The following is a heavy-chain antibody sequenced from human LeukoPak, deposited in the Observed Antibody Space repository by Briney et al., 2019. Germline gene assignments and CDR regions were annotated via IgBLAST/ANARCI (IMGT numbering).Heavy chain of an antibody. D-gene: IGHD3-22*01. Sequence: ASVRVSCKASGYTFTNNGISWVRQAPGQGLEWMGWISAYNGDTNYAQKFQGRVSMTTDTSTSTAYLEVRSLRSDDTAVYYCARELAFYFDTIGYFYFDYWGPGTLVTVSS. J-gene: IGHJ4*02. V-gene: IGHV1-18*01. CDR3: ARELAFYFDTIGYFYFDY. CDR2: ISAYNGDT. CDR1: GYTFTNNG.